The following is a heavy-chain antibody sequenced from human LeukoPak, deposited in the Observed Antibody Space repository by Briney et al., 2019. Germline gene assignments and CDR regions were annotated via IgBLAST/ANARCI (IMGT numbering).Heavy chain of an antibody. CDR1: SGSISSSDW. J-gene: IGHJ4*02. CDR2: IYHSGST. V-gene: IGHV4-4*02. CDR3: ARDRRYYDSSAYIRGFDY. Sequence: PSGTLSLTCAVSSGSISSSDWWSWVRQPPGKGLEWIGEIYHSGSTNYNPSLKSRVTISVDKSKNQFSLNLSSVTAADTAVYYCARDRRYYDSSAYIRGFDYWGQGTLVTVSS. D-gene: IGHD3-22*01.